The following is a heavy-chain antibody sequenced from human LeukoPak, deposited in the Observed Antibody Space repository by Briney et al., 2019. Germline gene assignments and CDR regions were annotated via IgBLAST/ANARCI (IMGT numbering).Heavy chain of an antibody. CDR2: INPSGGST. J-gene: IGHJ4*02. D-gene: IGHD6-19*01. Sequence: ASVKVSCKASGYTFTSYYMHWVRQAPGQGLEWMGIINPSGGSTSYAQKFQGRAAMTRDTSTSTVYMELSSLRSEDTAVYYCASSNPLAVAGTIDYWGQGTLVTVSS. V-gene: IGHV1-46*01. CDR1: GYTFTSYY. CDR3: ASSNPLAVAGTIDY.